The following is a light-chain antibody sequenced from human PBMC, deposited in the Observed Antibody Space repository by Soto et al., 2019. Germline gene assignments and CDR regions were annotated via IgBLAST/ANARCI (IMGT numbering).Light chain of an antibody. CDR1: SGHSSYI. V-gene: IGLV4-60*02. CDR2: LEGSGSY. CDR3: ETWDSNTHTV. J-gene: IGLJ3*02. Sequence: QSVLTQSSSASASLGSSVKLTCTLSSGHSSYIIAWHQQQPGKAPRYLMKLEGSGSYNKGSGVPDRFSGSSSGADRYLTISNRQFADEADYYCETWDSNTHTVFGGGTKLTVL.